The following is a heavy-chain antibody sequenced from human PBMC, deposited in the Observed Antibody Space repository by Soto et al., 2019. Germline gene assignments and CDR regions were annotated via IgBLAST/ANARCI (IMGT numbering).Heavy chain of an antibody. V-gene: IGHV2-5*02. CDR2: IYWDDDK. CDR3: AHRARASTGYGY. CDR1: GFSLNTKGMG. J-gene: IGHJ4*02. Sequence: SGPTLVNPTRTLALTCTFSGFSLNTKGMGVVWIRQPPGKALEWLALIYWDDDKRYSPSLKSRLTITKDTSKNQVVLTMTNMDPVDTATYYCAHRARASTGYGYWGQGTLVTVSS. D-gene: IGHD2-15*01.